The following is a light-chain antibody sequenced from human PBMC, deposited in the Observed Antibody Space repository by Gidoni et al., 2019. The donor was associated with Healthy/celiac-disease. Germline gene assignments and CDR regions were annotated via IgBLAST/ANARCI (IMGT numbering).Light chain of an antibody. V-gene: IGKV3-20*01. CDR3: QQYGSSPSYT. J-gene: IGKJ2*01. Sequence: EIVLTQSPGTLSLSPGERATLSCRASQSVSSSYLAVYQQKPGQAPRLLIYGASSRATGIPDRFSGSGSGTDFTLTISRLEPEDFAVYYCQQYGSSPSYTFGQGTKLEIK. CDR2: GAS. CDR1: QSVSSSY.